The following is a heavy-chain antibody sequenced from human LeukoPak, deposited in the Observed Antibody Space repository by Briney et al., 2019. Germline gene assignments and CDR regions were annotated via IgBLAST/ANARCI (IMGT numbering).Heavy chain of an antibody. J-gene: IGHJ4*02. CDR3: ASSWHLDY. D-gene: IGHD6-13*01. V-gene: IGHV3-66*01. CDR1: GCTVSGNY. CDR2: IYTGGST. Sequence: GGSLRLSCAVSGCTVSGNYMSWVRQAPGKGLEWVSVIYTGGSTYYADSVKGRFTISRDNSKNTLYLQMNSLRAEDTAVYYCASSWHLDYWGQGTLVTVSS.